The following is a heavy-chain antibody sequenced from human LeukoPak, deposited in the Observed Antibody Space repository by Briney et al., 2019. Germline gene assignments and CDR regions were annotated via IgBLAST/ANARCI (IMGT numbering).Heavy chain of an antibody. CDR2: ISAYNGNT. CDR1: GYTFTSYG. J-gene: IGHJ6*03. D-gene: IGHD3-10*01. CDR3: ARRQESYGSGYMDV. V-gene: IGHV1-18*01. Sequence: ASVKVSCKASGYTFTSYGISWVRQAPGQGLEWMGWISAYNGNTNYAQKLQGRVTMTTDTSTSTAYMELRSLRSDDTAVYYCARRQESYGSGYMDVWGKGTTVTVSS.